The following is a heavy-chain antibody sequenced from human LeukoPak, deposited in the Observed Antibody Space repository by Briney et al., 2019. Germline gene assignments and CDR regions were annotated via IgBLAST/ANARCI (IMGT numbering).Heavy chain of an antibody. CDR2: IYSGGST. V-gene: IGHV3-66*01. CDR1: GFTVSSNY. D-gene: IGHD5-18*01. J-gene: IGHJ4*02. Sequence: GGSLRLSCAASGFTVSSNYMSWVRQAPGKGLEWVSVIYSGGSTYYAEFVKGRFTISRDNAKNSLYLQMNSLRAEDTAVYYCATKGGYGLDFDYWGQGTLVTVSS. CDR3: ATKGGYGLDFDY.